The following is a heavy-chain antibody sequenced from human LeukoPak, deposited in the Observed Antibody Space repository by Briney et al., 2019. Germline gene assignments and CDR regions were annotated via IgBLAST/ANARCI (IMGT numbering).Heavy chain of an antibody. CDR1: GFTFASFA. V-gene: IGHV3-30*04. Sequence: GGSLRLSCAASGFTFASFAMHWARQAPGKGLDWVAVISYEGIDKYYAHCVKGRFSSSRDNAKSTLFLQMNSLRSDDTAVYYWPRDRALGNLPTNWFDPWALGPRVTVS. CDR3: PRDRALGNLPTNWFDP. D-gene: IGHD3-10*01. J-gene: IGHJ5*02. CDR2: ISYEGIDK.